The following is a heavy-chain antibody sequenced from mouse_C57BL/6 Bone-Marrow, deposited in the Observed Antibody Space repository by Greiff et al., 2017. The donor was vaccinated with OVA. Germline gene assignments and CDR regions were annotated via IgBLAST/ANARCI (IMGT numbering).Heavy chain of an antibody. J-gene: IGHJ2*01. CDR1: GYTFTSYW. Sequence: QVQLQQPGAELVKPGASVKLSCKASGYTFTSYWMQWVKQRPGQGLEWIGEIDPSDSYTNYNQKFKGKATLTVDTSSSTAYMQLSSLTSEDSAVYYCARNGYDTREGYWGQGTTLTVSS. CDR3: ARNGYDTREGY. CDR2: IDPSDSYT. V-gene: IGHV1-50*01. D-gene: IGHD2-2*01.